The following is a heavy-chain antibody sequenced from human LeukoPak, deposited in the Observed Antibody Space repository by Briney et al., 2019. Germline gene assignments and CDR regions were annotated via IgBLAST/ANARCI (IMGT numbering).Heavy chain of an antibody. V-gene: IGHV3-23*01. J-gene: IGHJ4*02. CDR1: GFTFSSYT. CDR3: AKDLGLSLGSTPFDY. CDR2: IYGSGVST. D-gene: IGHD1-26*01. Sequence: GGSLRLSCAASGFTFSSYTMSWVRQAPGKGLEWVSSIYGSGVSTFYADSVQGRFTISRDNFQNTLSLQMNSLRADDTAVYYCAKDLGLSLGSTPFDYWGQGTLVTVSS.